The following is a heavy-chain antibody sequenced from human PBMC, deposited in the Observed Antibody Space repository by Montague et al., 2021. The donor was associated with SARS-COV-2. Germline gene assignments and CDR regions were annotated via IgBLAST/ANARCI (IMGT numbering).Heavy chain of an antibody. D-gene: IGHD6-25*01. J-gene: IGHJ4*02. CDR2: ITNDSGTT. Sequence: SLRLSCAASGFTFSGHAMSRVRQAPGKGLEWVSTITNDSGTTYYADSVKGRFTISRDNSKNTLYLQMNSLRVEDTAVYYCARDRRSSSGTNWGYWGQGTMVTVSS. V-gene: IGHV3-23*01. CDR1: GFTFSGHA. CDR3: ARDRRSSSGTNWGY.